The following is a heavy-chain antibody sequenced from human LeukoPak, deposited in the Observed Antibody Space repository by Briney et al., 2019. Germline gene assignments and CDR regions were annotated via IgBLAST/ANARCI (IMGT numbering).Heavy chain of an antibody. CDR3: VSNTFIVAAAFFNS. Sequence: GGSLRLSCAASGFIFSNYWMDWVRQAPGEGLVWVSRIQSDGSDTTFADSVKGRFTISRDNAKNAVYLQMNSLTDEDTAVYYCVSNTFIVAAAFFNSWGQGTLVTVSS. J-gene: IGHJ5*02. CDR2: IQSDGSDT. CDR1: GFIFSNYW. V-gene: IGHV3-74*01. D-gene: IGHD6-13*01.